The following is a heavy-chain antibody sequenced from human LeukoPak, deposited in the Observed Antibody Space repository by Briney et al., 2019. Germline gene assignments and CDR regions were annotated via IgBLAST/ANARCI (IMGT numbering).Heavy chain of an antibody. CDR2: ISGSGGST. CDR1: GFTFSNYG. J-gene: IGHJ4*02. V-gene: IGHV3-23*01. Sequence: PGGTLRLSCAASGFTFSNYGMSWVRQAPGKGLEWVSGISGSGGSTYYADSVKGRFTISRDNSKNTLFLQMNSLRAEDTAVYYCARTILTGYYPYGYWGQGTLVTVSS. D-gene: IGHD3-9*01. CDR3: ARTILTGYYPYGY.